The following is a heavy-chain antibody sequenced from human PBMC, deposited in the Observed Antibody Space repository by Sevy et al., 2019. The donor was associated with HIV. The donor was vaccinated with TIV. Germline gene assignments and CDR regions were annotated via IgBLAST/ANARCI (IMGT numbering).Heavy chain of an antibody. Sequence: ASVKVSCKASGYTFTGYYVHWLRQAPGQGLEWMGWINPKTGGTYFAKKFQDRVTMTTGTSITTASLELSGLRFDDTAVYYCARMGDYFDTSGYYPLKYWGQGTLVTVSS. CDR2: INPKTGGT. V-gene: IGHV1-2*02. CDR3: ARMGDYFDTSGYYPLKY. J-gene: IGHJ4*02. D-gene: IGHD3-22*01. CDR1: GYTFTGYY.